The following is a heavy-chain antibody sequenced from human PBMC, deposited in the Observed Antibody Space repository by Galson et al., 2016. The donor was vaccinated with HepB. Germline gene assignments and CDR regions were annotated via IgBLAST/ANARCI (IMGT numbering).Heavy chain of an antibody. D-gene: IGHD3-3*01. J-gene: IGHJ3*02. V-gene: IGHV3-21*01. CDR1: GFSFSSYG. Sequence: SLRLSCAASGFSFSSYGMNWVRQAPGKGLEWVSSISSSSRYIYYADSLKGRFTISRDNAKNSLYLQMNSLGAEDTAVYYCARGHYDFWSGPSRRAFDIWGQGTMVTVSS. CDR3: ARGHYDFWSGPSRRAFDI. CDR2: ISSSSRYI.